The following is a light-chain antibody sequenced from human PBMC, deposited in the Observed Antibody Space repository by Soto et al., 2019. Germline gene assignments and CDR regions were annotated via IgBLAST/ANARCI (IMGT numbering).Light chain of an antibody. CDR3: CSYAGSPTFGYVI. J-gene: IGLJ2*01. Sequence: QSALTQPRSVSGSPGQSVTISCTGTSGDVGAYNYVSWYQQHPGKAPQLIIFDVSKRPSGVPDRFSGSKSGNTASLTISGLQAEDETDYYCCSYAGSPTFGYVIFGGGTKVTVL. CDR1: SGDVGAYNY. CDR2: DVS. V-gene: IGLV2-11*01.